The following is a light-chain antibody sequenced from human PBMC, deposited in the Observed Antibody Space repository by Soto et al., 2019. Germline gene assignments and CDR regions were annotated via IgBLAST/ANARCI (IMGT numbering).Light chain of an antibody. CDR3: SSYTSSSNPLYVV. Sequence: QSALTQPASVSGSPGQSITISCTGTSSDVGGYNYVSWYQQHPGKAPKLMIYDVSNRPSEVSNLFSGSKSGNTASLTISGLQAEDEADYYCSSYTSSSNPLYVVFGGGTKLTVL. V-gene: IGLV2-14*01. J-gene: IGLJ2*01. CDR1: SSDVGGYNY. CDR2: DVS.